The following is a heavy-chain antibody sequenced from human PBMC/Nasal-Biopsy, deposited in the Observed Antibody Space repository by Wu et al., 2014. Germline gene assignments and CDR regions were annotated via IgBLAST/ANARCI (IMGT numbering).Heavy chain of an antibody. Sequence: YYWSWIRQTPGRDWSGFGYIYYSGSTNYNPSLKSRVTISIDMSTNQFSLQLTSVTAADTAVYYCARVTSGNNWYGPGNAYYYYMDVWGKGTTVIVSS. D-gene: IGHD1-20*01. CDR3: ARVTSGNNWYGPGNAYYYYMDV. CDR1: YY. V-gene: IGHV4-59*01. J-gene: IGHJ6*03. CDR2: IYYSGST.